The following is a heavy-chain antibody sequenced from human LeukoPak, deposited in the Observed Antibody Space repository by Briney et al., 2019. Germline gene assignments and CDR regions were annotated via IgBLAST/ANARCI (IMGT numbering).Heavy chain of an antibody. V-gene: IGHV1-24*01. Sequence: GASVKVSCKASGGTFSSYAISWVRQAPGKGLEWMGGFDPEDGETIYAQKFQGRVTMTEDTSTDTAYMELSSLRSEDTAVYYCATETGTTWSWPHWFDPWGQGTLVTVSS. J-gene: IGHJ5*02. CDR1: GGTFSSYA. CDR3: ATETGTTWSWPHWFDP. D-gene: IGHD1-7*01. CDR2: FDPEDGET.